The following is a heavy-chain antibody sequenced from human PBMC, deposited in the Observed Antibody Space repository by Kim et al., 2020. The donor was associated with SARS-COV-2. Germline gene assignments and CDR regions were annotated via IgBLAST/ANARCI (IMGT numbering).Heavy chain of an antibody. CDR2: IGSGGDT. CDR1: GITFSSYD. V-gene: IGHV3-13*01. Sequence: GGSLRLSCAASGITFSSYDLHWVRQAPGEGLEWVSAIGSGGDTYYSGSVKDRFTISRGNAMNSLYLQMNNLIAGDTAIYYCAIERLALGSTFDIWGQGTMVTISS. J-gene: IGHJ3*02. CDR3: AIERLALGSTFDI. D-gene: IGHD3-10*01.